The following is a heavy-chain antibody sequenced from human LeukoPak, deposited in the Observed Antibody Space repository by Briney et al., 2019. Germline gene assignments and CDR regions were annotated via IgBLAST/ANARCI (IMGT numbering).Heavy chain of an antibody. CDR3: AKDSPSAPVTSV. D-gene: IGHD4-17*01. V-gene: IGHV3-23*01. CDR1: GFIFSSYT. CDR2: ISGSGDST. J-gene: IGHJ4*02. Sequence: GGSLRLSCAASGFIFSSYTMSRVRQAPGKGLEWVSTISGSGDSTYYVDSVKGRFTISRDNSKNTLYLQVNSLRAEDTAVYYCAKDSPSAPVTSVWGQGTLVTVSS.